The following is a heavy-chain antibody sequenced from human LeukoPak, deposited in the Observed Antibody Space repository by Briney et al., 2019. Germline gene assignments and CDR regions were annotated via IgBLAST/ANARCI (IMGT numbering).Heavy chain of an antibody. CDR2: ISGSGGIT. Sequence: GGSLRLSCAASGFTFSIYAMSWVRQAPGKGLEWVSGISGSGGITYYADSVKGRFTISRDNSRNTLHLQMNSLRADDTAVYYCTEANTAVAAFGYFDLWGRGTLVTVSS. J-gene: IGHJ2*01. V-gene: IGHV3-23*01. D-gene: IGHD6-19*01. CDR1: GFTFSIYA. CDR3: TEANTAVAAFGYFDL.